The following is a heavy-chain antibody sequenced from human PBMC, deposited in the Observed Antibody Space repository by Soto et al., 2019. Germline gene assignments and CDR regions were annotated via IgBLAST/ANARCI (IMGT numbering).Heavy chain of an antibody. D-gene: IGHD6-13*01. CDR3: ARLCIAAAGTVGDAFDI. Sequence: ESLKISCKGSGYSFTSYWISWVRQMPGKGLEWMGRIDPSDSYTNYSPSFQGHVTISADKSISTAYLQWSSLKASDTAMYYCARLCIAAAGTVGDAFDIWGQGTMVTVSS. CDR1: GYSFTSYW. CDR2: IDPSDSYT. J-gene: IGHJ3*02. V-gene: IGHV5-10-1*01.